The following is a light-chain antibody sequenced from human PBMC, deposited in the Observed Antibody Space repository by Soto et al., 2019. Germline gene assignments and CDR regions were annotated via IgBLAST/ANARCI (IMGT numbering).Light chain of an antibody. V-gene: IGKV3-11*01. CDR3: QHRNSWPLP. CDR1: QSVRNY. Sequence: EIVLTQSPATLSLSPGERAILSCRASQSVRNYLAWYQQKLGQPPRLLIYTASNSATGIPVRFSGSGSGTDFTLTISSLEPEDFAVYYCQHRNSWPLPFGQGTRLEIK. J-gene: IGKJ5*01. CDR2: TAS.